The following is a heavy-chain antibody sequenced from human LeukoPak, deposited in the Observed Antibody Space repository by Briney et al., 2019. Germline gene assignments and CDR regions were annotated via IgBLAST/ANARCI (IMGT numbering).Heavy chain of an antibody. J-gene: IGHJ4*02. CDR3: ARGSGRYVMVDW. Sequence: PGGSLRLSCSASGFTFADFTMSWFRQYPGQGLEWVGFIRSKVYGGAPEHAASVAARFTISRDDSTSIAYPQMNSLQAEDTAVYYCARGSGRYVMVDWWGQGTLVTVSS. CDR2: IRSKVYGGAP. V-gene: IGHV3-49*03. CDR1: GFTFADFT. D-gene: IGHD6-19*01.